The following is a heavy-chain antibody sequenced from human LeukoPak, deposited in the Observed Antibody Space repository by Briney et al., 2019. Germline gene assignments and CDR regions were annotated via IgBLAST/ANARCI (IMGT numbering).Heavy chain of an antibody. CDR3: AKGVGFGNYYFDY. Sequence: GETLRLSCAASGFTFSSYGMHWVRQAPGKGLEWVAFIRYDGSNKYYADSVKGRFTISRDNSKNTLYLQMNSLRAEDTAVYYCAKGVGFGNYYFDYWGQGTLVTVFS. CDR2: IRYDGSNK. D-gene: IGHD3-16*01. CDR1: GFTFSSYG. V-gene: IGHV3-30*02. J-gene: IGHJ4*02.